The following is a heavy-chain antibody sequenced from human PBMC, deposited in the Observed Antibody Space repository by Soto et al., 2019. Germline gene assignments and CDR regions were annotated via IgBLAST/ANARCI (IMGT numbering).Heavy chain of an antibody. CDR1: GGSISSGDYY. D-gene: IGHD4-17*01. J-gene: IGHJ4*02. V-gene: IGHV4-30-4*01. CDR3: ARGGSGDYVGVGLLDY. CDR2: IYYSGST. Sequence: QVQLQESGPGLVKPSQTLSLTCTVSGGSISSGDYYWSWIRQPPGKGLEWIGYIYYSGSTYYNPSLKSRVTISVDTSKNQFSLKLSSVTAADTAVYYCARGGSGDYVGVGLLDYWGQGTLVTVSS.